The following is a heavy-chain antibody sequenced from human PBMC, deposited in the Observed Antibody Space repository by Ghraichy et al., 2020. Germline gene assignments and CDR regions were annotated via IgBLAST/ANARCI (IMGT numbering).Heavy chain of an antibody. CDR2: INPSGST. V-gene: IGHV4-34*01. CDR3: ARERRREPIGEVDY. J-gene: IGHJ4*02. CDR1: GGSFSGYY. D-gene: IGHD1-26*01. Sequence: SETLSLTCAVYGGSFSGYYWSWIRQPPGKGLEWIGEINPSGSTNYNPSLTSRVTISVDTSKNQFSLRLSSVTAADTAVYYCARERRREPIGEVDYWGQGTLVTVSS.